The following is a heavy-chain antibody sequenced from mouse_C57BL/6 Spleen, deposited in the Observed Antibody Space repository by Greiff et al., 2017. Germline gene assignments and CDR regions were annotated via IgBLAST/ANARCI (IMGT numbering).Heavy chain of an antibody. CDR2: INPSTGGT. CDR1: GYSFTGYY. D-gene: IGHD1-1*01. J-gene: IGHJ2*01. V-gene: IGHV1-42*01. CDR3: ARIITTVVATDYFDY. Sequence: EVQLQQSGPELVKPGASVKISCKASGYSFTGYYMNWMKQSPEKSLEWIGEINPSTGGTTYNQKFKAKATLTVDKSSSTAYMQLKSLTSEDSAVYYCARIITTVVATDYFDYWGQGTTLTVSS.